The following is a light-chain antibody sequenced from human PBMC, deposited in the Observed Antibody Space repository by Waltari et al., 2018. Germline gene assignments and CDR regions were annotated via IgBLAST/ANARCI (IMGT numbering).Light chain of an antibody. CDR2: DAV. CDR3: CSYAGNYKFV. J-gene: IGLJ2*01. Sequence: QSVLTQPRSVSGSPGQSVTISCTGTNRDVGSDDSVSWYQQNAGKAPKLVIYDAVRRPSGGPYRFSGAKYCATASLTISGLQAEDEADYYCCSYAGNYKFVFGGGTKVTVL. V-gene: IGLV2-11*01. CDR1: NRDVGSDDS.